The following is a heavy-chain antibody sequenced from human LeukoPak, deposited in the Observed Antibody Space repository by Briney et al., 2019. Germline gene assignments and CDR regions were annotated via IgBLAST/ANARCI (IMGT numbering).Heavy chain of an antibody. V-gene: IGHV1-18*01. CDR2: ISAYNGNT. CDR3: ARDAPLYCSGGSCYRWGEVDC. CDR1: GYTFTGYG. D-gene: IGHD2-15*01. Sequence: ASVKVSCKASGYTFTGYGISWVRQAPGQGLEWMAWISAYNGNTDYAQRFQGRVTMTTDTSTSTAYMELRSLRSDDTAVYYCARDAPLYCSGGSCYRWGEVDCWGQGTLVTVSS. J-gene: IGHJ4*02.